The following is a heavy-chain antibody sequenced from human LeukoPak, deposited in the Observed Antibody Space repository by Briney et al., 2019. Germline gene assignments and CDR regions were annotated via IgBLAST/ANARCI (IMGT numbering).Heavy chain of an antibody. V-gene: IGHV3-9*01. CDR3: AKERGYCSGGSCYGNYYYGMDA. CDR2: ISWNSGSI. J-gene: IGHJ6*02. CDR1: GFTFDDYA. D-gene: IGHD2-15*01. Sequence: GGSLRLSCAASGFTFDDYAMHWVRQAPGKGLEWVSGISWNSGSIGYADSVKGRFTISRDNAKNSLYLQMNSLRAEDTALYYCAKERGYCSGGSCYGNYYYGMDAWGQGTTVTVSS.